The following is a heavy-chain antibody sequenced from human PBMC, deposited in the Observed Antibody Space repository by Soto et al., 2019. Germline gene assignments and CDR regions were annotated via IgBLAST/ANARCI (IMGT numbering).Heavy chain of an antibody. CDR1: GYTFTSYA. J-gene: IGHJ4*02. CDR3: ARKEPDYGDYYFDY. V-gene: IGHV1-3*01. D-gene: IGHD4-17*01. Sequence: ASVKVSCKASGYTFTSYAMHWVRQAPGQRLEWMGWINAGNGHTKYSQKFQGRVTITRDTSASTAYMELSSLRSADTAVYYCARKEPDYGDYYFDYWGQGTLVTVSS. CDR2: INAGNGHT.